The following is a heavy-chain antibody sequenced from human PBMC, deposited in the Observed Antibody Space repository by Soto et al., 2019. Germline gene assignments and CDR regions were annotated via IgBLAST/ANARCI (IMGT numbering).Heavy chain of an antibody. D-gene: IGHD6-13*01. V-gene: IGHV3-7*01. CDR2: IKQDGSEK. Sequence: EVQLVESGGGLVQPGGALRLSCAASGFTFSSYWMSWVRQAPGKGLEWVANIKQDGSEKYYVDSVKGRFTISRDNAKNSRYLQMNSLRAEETAVYYCAREFSAASAYYYYYYYMDVWGKGTTVTVSS. CDR3: AREFSAASAYYYYYYYMDV. J-gene: IGHJ6*03. CDR1: GFTFSSYW.